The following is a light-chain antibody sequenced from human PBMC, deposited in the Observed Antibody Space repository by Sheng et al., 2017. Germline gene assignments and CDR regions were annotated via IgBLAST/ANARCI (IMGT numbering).Light chain of an antibody. Sequence: QSALTQPRSVSGSPGQSVTISCTGTSSDVGGSNYVSWYQQHPGKAPKLMIYDVNKRPSGVPDRFSGSKSGNTASLTVSGLQAEDEADYYCCSYAGSLYVVFGGGTKLTV. CDR1: SSDVGGSNY. CDR3: CSYAGSLYVV. J-gene: IGLJ2*01. CDR2: DVN. V-gene: IGLV2-11*01.